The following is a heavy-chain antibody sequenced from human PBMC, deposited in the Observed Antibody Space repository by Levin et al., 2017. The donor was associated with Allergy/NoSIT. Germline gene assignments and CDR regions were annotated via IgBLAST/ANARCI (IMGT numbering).Heavy chain of an antibody. V-gene: IGHV3-74*01. CDR2: INSDESMT. Sequence: LSLTCAASGFTFSSYWMHWVRQAPGKGLMWVSRINSDESMTNYADSVKGRFTISRDNAKNTLYLQMNSLRAEDTAVYYCARGYYDTSTYTASIWGQGTLVTVSS. CDR3: ARGYYDTSTYTASI. J-gene: IGHJ4*02. CDR1: GFTFSSYW. D-gene: IGHD3-22*01.